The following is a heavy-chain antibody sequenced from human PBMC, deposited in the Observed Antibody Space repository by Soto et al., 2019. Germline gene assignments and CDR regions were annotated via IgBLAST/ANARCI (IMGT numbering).Heavy chain of an antibody. CDR2: ISYDGSNK. CDR1: GFTFSSYG. D-gene: IGHD3-3*01. V-gene: IGHV3-30*18. Sequence: QVQLVESGGGVVQPGRSLRLSCAASGFTFSSYGMHWVRRAPGKGLEWVAVISYDGSNKYYADSVKGRFTISRDNSKNTLYLQMNSLRAEDTAVYYCAKDGSWRYDFWSGYYTHDAFDIWGQGTMVTVSS. J-gene: IGHJ3*02. CDR3: AKDGSWRYDFWSGYYTHDAFDI.